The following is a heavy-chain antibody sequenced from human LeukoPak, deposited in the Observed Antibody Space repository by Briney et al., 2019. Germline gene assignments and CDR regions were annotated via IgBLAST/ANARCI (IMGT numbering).Heavy chain of an antibody. J-gene: IGHJ4*02. Sequence: SETLSLTCTVSGGSIGSSSYYWGWIRQPPGKGLEWIGNIYYSGSTYYNPSLKSRVSISVDTSKNQFSLELSSVTAADTAVYYCARVHSGSKDFDYWGQGTLVTVSS. CDR3: ARVHSGSKDFDY. D-gene: IGHD6-19*01. CDR1: GGSIGSSSYY. CDR2: IYYSGST. V-gene: IGHV4-39*07.